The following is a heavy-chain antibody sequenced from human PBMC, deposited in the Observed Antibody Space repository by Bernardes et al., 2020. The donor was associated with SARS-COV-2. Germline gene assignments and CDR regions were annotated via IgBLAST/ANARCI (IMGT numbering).Heavy chain of an antibody. CDR3: ARDFGGASDY. J-gene: IGHJ4*02. Sequence: SLRLSCVASGLSGFWLHWVRQAPGKGLVWVSRIEVDGSRIDYADSVRGRFTISRDNARDTLYLQMNSLTADDTAVYYCARDFGGASDYWGQGTLVTVSS. V-gene: IGHV3-74*01. CDR2: IEVDGSRI. CDR1: GLSGFW. D-gene: IGHD2-21*01.